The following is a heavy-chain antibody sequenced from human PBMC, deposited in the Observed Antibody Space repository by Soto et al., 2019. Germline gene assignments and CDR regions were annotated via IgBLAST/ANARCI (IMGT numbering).Heavy chain of an antibody. D-gene: IGHD2-8*01. CDR3: ARDNGVGP. J-gene: IGHJ5*02. CDR1: GGSISSGDYY. Sequence: QVQLQESGPGLVKPSQTLSLTCTVSGGSISSGDYYWSWIRQPPGKGLEWIAYIYDSGSTYYNSFHKSRVNITPDTSKNQFSLKLTAVTAADTAVYYCARDNGVGPWGQGTLVTVSS. CDR2: IYDSGST. V-gene: IGHV4-30-4*01.